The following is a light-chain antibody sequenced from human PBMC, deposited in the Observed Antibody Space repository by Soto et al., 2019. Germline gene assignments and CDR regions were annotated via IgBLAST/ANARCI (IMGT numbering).Light chain of an antibody. CDR2: GAS. V-gene: IGKV3-15*01. J-gene: IGKJ1*01. Sequence: EMVMTHSPATLSASPCERATLSCSASQSVSSNLAWYQQKPGQAPRLLIYGASTRATGIPARFSGSGSGTEFTLTISSLQSEDFAVYYCQQYNNWPPWTFGQGTKVDIK. CDR3: QQYNNWPPWT. CDR1: QSVSSN.